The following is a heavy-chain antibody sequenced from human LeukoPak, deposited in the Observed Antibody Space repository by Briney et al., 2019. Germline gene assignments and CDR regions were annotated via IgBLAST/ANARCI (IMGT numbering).Heavy chain of an antibody. J-gene: IGHJ4*02. Sequence: GGSLRLSCAASGFTFSTYGMHWVRQAPGKGLEWVAVISFDGSNKYYADSVKGRFIISRDNSKNTLYLQMNSLRAEDTALYYCASAAGPFDNWGQGTLVTVSS. D-gene: IGHD6-19*01. CDR1: GFTFSTYG. CDR3: ASAAGPFDN. CDR2: ISFDGSNK. V-gene: IGHV3-30*03.